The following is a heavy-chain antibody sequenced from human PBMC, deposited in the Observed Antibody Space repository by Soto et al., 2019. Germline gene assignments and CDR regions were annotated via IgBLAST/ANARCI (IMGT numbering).Heavy chain of an antibody. CDR3: AVLHSSSTSYIDC. V-gene: IGHV3-7*01. CDR1: GFTFSSYC. D-gene: IGHD6-13*01. CDR2: IKVDGTNE. Sequence: GGSLRLSCAASGFTFSSYCMSWVRQAPGKGLECVAKIKVDGTNEDYVDSVEGLFTISIDNSKNTVYLEMNSLSVEDTAVYYCAVLHSSSTSYIDCWGQGALVTVSS. J-gene: IGHJ4*02.